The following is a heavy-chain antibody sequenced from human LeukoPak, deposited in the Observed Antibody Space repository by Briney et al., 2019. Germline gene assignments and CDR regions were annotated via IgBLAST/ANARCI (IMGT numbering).Heavy chain of an antibody. CDR3: ARDPPRGYCSSTSCYGDY. D-gene: IGHD2-2*01. V-gene: IGHV1-18*01. CDR2: ISAYNGNT. CDR1: GYTFTSYG. J-gene: IGHJ4*02. Sequence: ASVKVSCKASGYTFTSYGISWVRQAPGQGLEWMGWISAYNGNTNYAQKLQGRVTMTTDTSTSTAYMELRKLRSDDTAVYYCARDPPRGYCSSTSCYGDYWGQGTLVTVSS.